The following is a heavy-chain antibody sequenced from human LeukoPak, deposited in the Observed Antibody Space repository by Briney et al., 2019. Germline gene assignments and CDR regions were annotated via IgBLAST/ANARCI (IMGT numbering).Heavy chain of an antibody. V-gene: IGHV3-23*01. D-gene: IGHD3-9*01. J-gene: IGHJ4*02. CDR3: AKAASIGRYFDWLLESFDY. CDR2: ISGSGGST. Sequence: GGSLRLSCAASGFTFSTYAMSWVRQAPGKGLEWVSAISGSGGSTYYADSVKGRFTISRDNSKNTLYLQMNSLRAEDTAVYYCAKAASIGRYFDWLLESFDYWGQGTLVTVSS. CDR1: GFTFSTYA.